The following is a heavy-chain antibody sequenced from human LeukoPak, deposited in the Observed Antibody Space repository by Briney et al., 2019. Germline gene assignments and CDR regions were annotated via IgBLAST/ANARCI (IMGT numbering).Heavy chain of an antibody. D-gene: IGHD3-16*01. J-gene: IGHJ4*02. CDR1: GLTFNRYS. V-gene: IGHV3-30*01. Sequence: GRSLRLSCAASGLTFNRYSMLWVRQAPGKGPEWLAVISYDGGITHYADSVKDRFTISRDNSKNTLFLQLNSLRGDDTAVYYCARDSTYFYDGGSSGPHYFDYWGQGTLVTVSS. CDR2: ISYDGGIT. CDR3: ARDSTYFYDGGSSGPHYFDY.